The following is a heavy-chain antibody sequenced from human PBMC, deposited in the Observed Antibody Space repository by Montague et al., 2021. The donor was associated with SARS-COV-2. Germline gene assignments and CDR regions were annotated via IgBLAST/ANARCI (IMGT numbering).Heavy chain of an antibody. CDR3: AKDRVRGYRYGSYYYYGMDV. V-gene: IGHV3-33*06. CDR1: GFTFSSYG. D-gene: IGHD5-18*01. J-gene: IGHJ6*02. CDR2: IWYDGSNK. Sequence: SLRLSCEASGFTFSSYGMQQVRQAPGKGLEWVAVIWYDGSNKYYXDSXKGRFTISRDNSKNTLYLQMNSLRAEDTAVYYCAKDRVRGYRYGSYYYYGMDVWGQGTTVTVSS.